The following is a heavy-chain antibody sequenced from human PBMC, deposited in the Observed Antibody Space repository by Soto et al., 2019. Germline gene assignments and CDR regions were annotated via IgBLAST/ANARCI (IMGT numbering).Heavy chain of an antibody. D-gene: IGHD1-26*01. V-gene: IGHV5-51*01. CDR1: GYSFTSYW. CDR3: ARQRIVGATTRYYYYGMDV. Sequence: PGESLKISCKGSGYSFTSYWIGWVRQMPGKGLEWMGIIYPGDSNTRYSPSFQGQVTISADKSISTAYLQWSSLNASDTAMYYCARQRIVGATTRYYYYGMDVWGQGTTVTVSS. CDR2: IYPGDSNT. J-gene: IGHJ6*02.